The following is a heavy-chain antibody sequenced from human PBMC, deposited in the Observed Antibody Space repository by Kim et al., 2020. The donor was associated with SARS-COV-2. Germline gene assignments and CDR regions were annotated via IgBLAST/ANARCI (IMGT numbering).Heavy chain of an antibody. CDR1: GGSFSGYY. CDR2: INHSGST. J-gene: IGHJ5*02. D-gene: IGHD3-9*01. V-gene: IGHV4-34*01. Sequence: SETLSLTCAVYGGSFSGYYWSWIRQPPGKGLEWIGEINHSGSTNYNPSLKSRVTISVDTSKNQFSLKLSSVTAADTAVYYCARAHYDILTGYTRPVSRKWFDPWGQGTLVTVSS. CDR3: ARAHYDILTGYTRPVSRKWFDP.